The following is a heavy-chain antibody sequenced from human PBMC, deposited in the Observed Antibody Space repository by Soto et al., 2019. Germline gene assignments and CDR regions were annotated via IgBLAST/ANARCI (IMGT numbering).Heavy chain of an antibody. Sequence: SETLSLTCAVYGGSFSGYYWSWIRQPPGKGLEWIGSIYYSGSTYYNPSLKSRVTISVDTSKNQFSLKLSSVTAADTAVYYCARLTPYYDIVTGYSYYFDYWGQGTLVTVSS. CDR1: GGSFSGYY. V-gene: IGHV4-34*01. J-gene: IGHJ4*02. CDR2: IYYSGST. D-gene: IGHD3-9*01. CDR3: ARLTPYYDIVTGYSYYFDY.